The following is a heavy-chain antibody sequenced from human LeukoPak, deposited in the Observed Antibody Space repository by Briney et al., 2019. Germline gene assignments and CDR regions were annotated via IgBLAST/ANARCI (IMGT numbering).Heavy chain of an antibody. D-gene: IGHD3-22*01. CDR1: GFTFSSYE. V-gene: IGHV3-48*03. Sequence: PSGGSLRLSCAASGFTFSSYEMNWVRQAPGKGLEWVSYISSSGSTIYYADSLKGRFTISRDNAKNSLYLQMNSLRAEDTAVYYCARAHYYDSSGLDFWGQGTLVTVSS. CDR3: ARAHYYDSSGLDF. CDR2: ISSSGSTI. J-gene: IGHJ4*02.